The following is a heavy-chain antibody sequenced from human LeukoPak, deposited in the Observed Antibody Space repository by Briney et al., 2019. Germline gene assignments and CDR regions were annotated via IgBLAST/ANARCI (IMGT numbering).Heavy chain of an antibody. CDR3: VRDGPSWGLL. J-gene: IGHJ4*02. CDR2: IFTTGGA. V-gene: IGHV4-4*07. CDR1: GGSISSYY. D-gene: IGHD7-27*01. Sequence: PSETLSLTRTVSGGSISSYYWSWIRQHAGKGLEWIGRIFTTGGANYNPSLKSRVTMSLDTSKNLFSLKLNSVTAADTAVYYCVRDGPSWGLLWGQGALVTVSS.